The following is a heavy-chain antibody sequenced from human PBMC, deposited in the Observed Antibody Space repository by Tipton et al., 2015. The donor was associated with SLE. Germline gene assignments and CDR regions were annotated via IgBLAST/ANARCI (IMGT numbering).Heavy chain of an antibody. CDR3: AREGTTMTTGYFDY. J-gene: IGHJ4*02. Sequence: QLVQSGVEVKKPGASVKVSCKASGYPFSSYGLSWVRQAPGQGLEWMGWINPNSGGTNYAQKFQGRVTMTRDTSISTAYMELSRLRSDDTAVYYCAREGTTMTTGYFDYWGQGTLVTVSS. D-gene: IGHD1-1*01. CDR1: GYPFSSYG. CDR2: INPNSGGT. V-gene: IGHV1-2*02.